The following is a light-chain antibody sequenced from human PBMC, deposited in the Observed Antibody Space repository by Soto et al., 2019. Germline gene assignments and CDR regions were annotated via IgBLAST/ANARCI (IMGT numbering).Light chain of an antibody. V-gene: IGKV3-20*01. Sequence: EIVLTQSPATLSVSPGERATLSCRASQSVRSNLAWYQQKPGQGPSLLIYGASRRATGIPDRFSGSGSGTDFTLTISRLEPEDFAVYYCQQYDSSPITFGQGTRLEIK. CDR1: QSVRSN. CDR3: QQYDSSPIT. CDR2: GAS. J-gene: IGKJ5*01.